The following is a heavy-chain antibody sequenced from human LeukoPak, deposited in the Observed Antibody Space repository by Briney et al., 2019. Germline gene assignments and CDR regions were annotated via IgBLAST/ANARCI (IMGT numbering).Heavy chain of an antibody. CDR2: INHSGST. J-gene: IGHJ4*02. CDR3: ARAPPGVDKVGATSSKFLDY. Sequence: SETLSLTCAVYGGSFSDYYWSWIRQPPGKGLEWIGEINHSGSTNYNPSLKSRVTISVDTSKNQFSLKLSSVTAADTAVYYCARAPPGVDKVGATSSKFLDYWGKGTLVTVSS. CDR1: GGSFSDYY. V-gene: IGHV4-34*01. D-gene: IGHD1-26*01.